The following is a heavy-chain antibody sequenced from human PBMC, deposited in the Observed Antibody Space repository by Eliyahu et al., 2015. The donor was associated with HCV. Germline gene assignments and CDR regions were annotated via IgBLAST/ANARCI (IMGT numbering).Heavy chain of an antibody. V-gene: IGHV3-30-3*01. CDR2: ISYDGTNK. J-gene: IGHJ3*02. D-gene: IGHD4-17*01. Sequence: QVLLVESGGGVVQPGRSLRLSCAASGFIFSXYAMHWVRQAPGKGLEWVAVISYDGTNKYYADSVKGRFTISRDNSKNTLYLRTNSLRAEDTAIYYCARDSHDYGYHIDAFDIWGQGTMVTVSS. CDR1: GFIFSXYA. CDR3: ARDSHDYGYHIDAFDI.